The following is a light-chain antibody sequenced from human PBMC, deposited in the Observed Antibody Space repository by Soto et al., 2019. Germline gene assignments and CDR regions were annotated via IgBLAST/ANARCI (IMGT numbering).Light chain of an antibody. V-gene: IGKV1-27*01. Sequence: DIQLTQSPSFLSASVGDRVTVTCRASQGINSYLAWYQQKPGKAPKLLIYTASTLQAGVPSRFSGSGSGADFTLTISSLQPEDVAAYYCQKYNSAPLTFGGGTKVDIK. CDR3: QKYNSAPLT. J-gene: IGKJ4*01. CDR1: QGINSY. CDR2: TAS.